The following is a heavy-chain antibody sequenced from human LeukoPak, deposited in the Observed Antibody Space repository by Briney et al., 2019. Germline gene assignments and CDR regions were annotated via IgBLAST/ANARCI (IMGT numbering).Heavy chain of an antibody. Sequence: ASVKVSCKASGYTFTSYGISWVRQAPGQGLEWMGWISAYNGNTNYAQKLQGRVTMTTDTSTSTAYMELRSLRSDDTAVYYCARDSNLQNTVTTHPLGYRGQGTLVTVSS. CDR2: ISAYNGNT. CDR3: ARDSNLQNTVTTHPLGY. V-gene: IGHV1-18*01. D-gene: IGHD4-17*01. J-gene: IGHJ4*02. CDR1: GYTFTSYG.